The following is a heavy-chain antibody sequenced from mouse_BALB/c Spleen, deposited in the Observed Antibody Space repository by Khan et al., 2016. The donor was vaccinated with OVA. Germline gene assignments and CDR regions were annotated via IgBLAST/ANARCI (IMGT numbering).Heavy chain of an antibody. CDR2: INPRSDYT. V-gene: IGHV1-4*01. D-gene: IGHD2-14*01. CDR3: ARRTTEYALDY. CDR1: GYTFTSHT. Sequence: VQLQQSGAELARPGASVKMSCKASGYTFTSHTMDWVKQRPGQGLEWIGYINPRSDYTQYNQKFNDKATLTADISSSTAYMQLSSLTSEDSAVYYCARRTTEYALDYWGQGTSVTVSS. J-gene: IGHJ4*01.